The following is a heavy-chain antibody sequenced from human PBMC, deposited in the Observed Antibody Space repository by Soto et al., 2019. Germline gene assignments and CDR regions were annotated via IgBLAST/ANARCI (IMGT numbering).Heavy chain of an antibody. CDR3: AREWSTSGDLDY. D-gene: IGHD3-10*01. Sequence: QVQLVESGGGVVQPGRSLRLSCAASGFTFSSHSIQWVRQAPGKGLEWVAVISYDGSIKYYADSVKGRFTISRDNSKNTAYLHMNSLRAEETAVFYCAREWSTSGDLDYWGQGTLVIVSS. CDR1: GFTFSSHS. V-gene: IGHV3-30-3*01. CDR2: ISYDGSIK. J-gene: IGHJ4*02.